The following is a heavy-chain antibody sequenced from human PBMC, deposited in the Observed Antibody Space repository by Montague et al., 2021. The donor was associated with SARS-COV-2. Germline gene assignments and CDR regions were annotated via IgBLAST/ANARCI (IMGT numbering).Heavy chain of an antibody. CDR3: ARAPDDYGTFGY. V-gene: IGHV4-61*02. J-gene: IGHJ4*02. Sequence: TLSLTCSVSRDSIGSGSYYWSWIRRAAGEGLEWIGRIYTSGRTDYNPSLINRVIISLDTSKNQFSLKLSSLTTADTGVYYCARAPDDYGTFGYWGQGIPVIVSS. CDR1: RDSIGSGSYY. D-gene: IGHD4-17*01. CDR2: IYTSGRT.